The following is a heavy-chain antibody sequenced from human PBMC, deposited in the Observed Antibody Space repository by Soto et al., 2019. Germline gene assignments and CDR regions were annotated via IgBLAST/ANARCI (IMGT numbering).Heavy chain of an antibody. CDR1: GFTFSSYG. D-gene: IGHD3-10*01. CDR2: IWYDGSNK. V-gene: IGHV3-33*01. J-gene: IGHJ6*02. CDR3: ARAPPFQLLWFGELTGEPSYYYYGMDV. Sequence: GGSLRLSCAASGFTFSSYGMHWVRQAPGKGLEWVAVIWYDGSNKYYADSVKGRFTISRDNSKNTLYLQMNSLRSEDTAVYYCARAPPFQLLWFGELTGEPSYYYYGMDVWGQGTTVTVS.